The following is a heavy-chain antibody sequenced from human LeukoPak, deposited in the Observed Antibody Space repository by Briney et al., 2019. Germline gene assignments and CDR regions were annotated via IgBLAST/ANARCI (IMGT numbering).Heavy chain of an antibody. CDR1: GFTFSSYS. CDR3: AREISLWQTYYYYYMDV. J-gene: IGHJ6*03. Sequence: GGSLRLSCAASGFTFSSYSMNWVRQAPGKGLEWVSSISISSSYIYYADSVKGRFTISRDNAKNSLYLQMNSLRAEDTAVYYCAREISLWQTYYYYYMDVWGKGTTVTVSS. V-gene: IGHV3-21*01. CDR2: ISISSSYI. D-gene: IGHD3-16*01.